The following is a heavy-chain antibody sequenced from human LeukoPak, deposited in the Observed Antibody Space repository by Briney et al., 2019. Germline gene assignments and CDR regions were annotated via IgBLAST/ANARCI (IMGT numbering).Heavy chain of an antibody. V-gene: IGHV3-23*01. Sequence: PGGSLRLSCAASGFTFSSYAMSWVRQAPGKGLEWVSAISGSGGSTYYADSVKGRFTISRDNSKNTLYLQMNSLRAEDTGVYYCAKDRMSSGWYIYYDWGQGTLVTVSS. J-gene: IGHJ4*02. D-gene: IGHD6-19*01. CDR3: AKDRMSSGWYIYYD. CDR2: ISGSGGST. CDR1: GFTFSSYA.